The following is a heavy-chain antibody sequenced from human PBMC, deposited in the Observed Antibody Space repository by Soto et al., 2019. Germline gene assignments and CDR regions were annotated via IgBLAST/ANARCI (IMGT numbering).Heavy chain of an antibody. CDR2: IYWDDDK. J-gene: IGHJ5*02. D-gene: IGHD3-22*01. CDR1: AFSLRTRGVG. CDR3: AHGDGSYYPSSGRLGFDP. V-gene: IGHV2-5*02. Sequence: QITLKESGPTLVKPTQTLTLTCTFSAFSLRTRGVGVGWIRQPPGKALEWLALIYWDDDKRYNPSLKSRLTITKDTSRNQVVLTMTNMDPVDTGTYYCAHGDGSYYPSSGRLGFDPWGQGTLVTVSS.